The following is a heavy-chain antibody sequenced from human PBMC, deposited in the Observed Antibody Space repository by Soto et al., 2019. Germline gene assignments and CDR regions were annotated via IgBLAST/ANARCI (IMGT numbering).Heavy chain of an antibody. D-gene: IGHD6-6*01. CDR3: AKDVAARLYYFDY. CDR2: ISGSGGST. J-gene: IGHJ4*02. CDR1: GFTFSSYA. Sequence: GGSLRLSCAASGFTFSSYAMSWVRQAPGKGLEWVSAISGSGGSTYYADSVKGRFTISRGNSKNTLYLQMNSLRAGDKAVYYCAKDVAARLYYFDYWGQGTLVTVSS. V-gene: IGHV3-23*01.